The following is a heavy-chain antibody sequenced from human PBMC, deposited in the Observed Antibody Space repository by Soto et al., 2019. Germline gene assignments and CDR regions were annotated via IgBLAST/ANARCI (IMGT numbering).Heavy chain of an antibody. D-gene: IGHD2-15*01. Sequence: PGESLKISCKGSGYSFTSYWIGWVRQMPWKGLEWMGIIYPGDSDTRYSPSFQGQVTISADKSISTAYLQWSSLKASDTAMYYCARLVGIFCSGGSCYQAGRGWFDPWGQGTLVTVSS. CDR3: ARLVGIFCSGGSCYQAGRGWFDP. V-gene: IGHV5-51*01. CDR1: GYSFTSYW. CDR2: IYPGDSDT. J-gene: IGHJ5*02.